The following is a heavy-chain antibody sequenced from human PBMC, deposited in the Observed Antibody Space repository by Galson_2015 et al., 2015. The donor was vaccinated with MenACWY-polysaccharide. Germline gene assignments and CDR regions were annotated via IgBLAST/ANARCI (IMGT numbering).Heavy chain of an antibody. J-gene: IGHJ6*02. CDR3: ARVGRIAAAGTGYYYGMDV. CDR2: IYYSGST. V-gene: IGHV4-59*01. CDR1: GGSISSYY. D-gene: IGHD6-13*01. Sequence: SETLSLTCTVSGGSISSYYWSWIRQPPGKGLEWIGYIYYSGSTNYNPSLKGRVTISVDTSKNQFSLKLSSVTAADTAVYYCARVGRIAAAGTGYYYGMDVWGQGTTVTVSS.